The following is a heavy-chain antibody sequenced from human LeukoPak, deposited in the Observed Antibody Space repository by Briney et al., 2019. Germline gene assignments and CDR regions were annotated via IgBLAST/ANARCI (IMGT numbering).Heavy chain of an antibody. J-gene: IGHJ4*02. CDR3: ARRTGIALDY. V-gene: IGHV4-59*08. CDR1: GGSISSYY. D-gene: IGHD6-13*01. Sequence: PSQTLSLTCTVSGGSISSYYWSWIRQPPGKGLEWIGYIYYSGSTNYNPSLKSRVTISVDTSKNQFSLKLSSVTAADTAVYYCARRTGIALDYWGQGTLVTVSS. CDR2: IYYSGST.